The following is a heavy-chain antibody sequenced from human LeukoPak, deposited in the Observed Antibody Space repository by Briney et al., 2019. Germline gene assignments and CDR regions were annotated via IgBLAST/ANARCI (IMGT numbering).Heavy chain of an antibody. CDR1: GFTFSAYA. Sequence: GGSLRLSCAASGFTFSAYAMHWIRQAPGRGLEWVAFVRYSGSIKYYADSVKGRFTISRDNSKNTLYLQMNSLRAEDTAVYCCAKDLGGEYNIFDYWGQGTLVTVCS. J-gene: IGHJ4*02. CDR2: VRYSGSIK. D-gene: IGHD3-9*01. V-gene: IGHV3-30*02. CDR3: AKDLGGEYNIFDY.